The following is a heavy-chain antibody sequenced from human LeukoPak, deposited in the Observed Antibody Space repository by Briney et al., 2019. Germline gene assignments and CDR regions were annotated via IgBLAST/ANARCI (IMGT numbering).Heavy chain of an antibody. CDR2: MNPNSGNT. CDR1: VYTFTIYD. D-gene: IGHD2-15*01. J-gene: IGHJ4*02. V-gene: IGHV1-8*01. CDR3: ARRDCSGGTCRTRVFDY. Sequence: ASVKVSFKASVYTFTIYDINWVRQAAGQGLEWMGWMNPNSGNTGYAQKFQGRVTITRNTSIDTAYMEVSSLRSEDTAVYYCARRDCSGGTCRTRVFDYWGQGTLVTVS.